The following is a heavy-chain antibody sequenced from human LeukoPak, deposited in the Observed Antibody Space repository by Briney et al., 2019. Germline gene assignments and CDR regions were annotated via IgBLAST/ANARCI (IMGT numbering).Heavy chain of an antibody. J-gene: IGHJ6*03. V-gene: IGHV4-59*08. D-gene: IGHD1-14*01. CDR1: GGSISSYY. CDR2: IYYSGST. CDR3: AASGAAFPMDV. Sequence: PSETLSLTCTVSGGSISSYYWSWIRQPPGKGLEWIGYIYYSGSTNYNLSLQSPVTISVDTSKNQFSLKLSSVTAADTAVYYCAASGAAFPMDVWGKGTTVTVSS.